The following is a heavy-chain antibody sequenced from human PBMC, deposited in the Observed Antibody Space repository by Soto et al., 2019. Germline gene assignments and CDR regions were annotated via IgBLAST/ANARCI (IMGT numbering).Heavy chain of an antibody. CDR1: GFSLSNARMG. Sequence: SGPTLVNPTETLTLTCTVSGFSLSNARMGVSWIRQPPGKALEWLAHIFSNDEKSYSTSLKSRLTISKDTSKSQVVLTMTNMDPVDTATYYCARTGMGTGNYYYYGMDVWGQGTTVTVSS. D-gene: IGHD2-21*02. V-gene: IGHV2-26*01. J-gene: IGHJ6*02. CDR2: IFSNDEK. CDR3: ARTGMGTGNYYYYGMDV.